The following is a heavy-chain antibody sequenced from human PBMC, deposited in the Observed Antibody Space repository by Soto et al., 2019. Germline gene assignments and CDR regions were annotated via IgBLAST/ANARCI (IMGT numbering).Heavy chain of an antibody. V-gene: IGHV6-1*01. D-gene: IGHD2-15*01. J-gene: IGHJ6*02. CDR1: GDTVSSNSVA. CDR3: ARSEEDSDYYYYGMDV. CDR2: TYYRSRWYS. Sequence: SQTLSLTCVGSGDTVSSNSVAWNWVRQSPSRGLEWLGRTYYRSRWYSDYAVSVRSRIDINADTSNNQVSPQLNSVTPEDTAVYYCARSEEDSDYYYYGMDVWGQGTTVTVSS.